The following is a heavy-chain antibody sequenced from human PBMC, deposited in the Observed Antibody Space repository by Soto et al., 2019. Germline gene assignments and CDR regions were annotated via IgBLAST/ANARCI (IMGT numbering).Heavy chain of an antibody. Sequence: SETLSLTCTVSGGSISSGDYYWSWIRQPPGKGLEWIGYIYYSGSTYYDPSLKSRVTISVDTSKNQFSLKLSSVTAADTAVYYCARETPYDFWSGSYYYYGMDVWGQGTTVTVSS. J-gene: IGHJ6*02. CDR2: IYYSGST. V-gene: IGHV4-30-4*01. D-gene: IGHD3-3*01. CDR1: GGSISSGDYY. CDR3: ARETPYDFWSGSYYYYGMDV.